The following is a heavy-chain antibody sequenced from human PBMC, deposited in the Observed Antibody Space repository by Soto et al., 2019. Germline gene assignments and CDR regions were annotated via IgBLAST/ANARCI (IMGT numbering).Heavy chain of an antibody. J-gene: IGHJ4*02. V-gene: IGHV4-34*01. CDR2: INHSGST. CDR1: GGSFSGYY. Sequence: SETLSLTCAVYGGSFSGYYWSWIRQPPGKGLEWIGEINHSGSTNYNPSLKSRVTISVDTSKNQFSLKLSSVTAADTAVYYCARGRGSGWNDYWGQGTLVTVSS. CDR3: ARGRGSGWNDY. D-gene: IGHD6-19*01.